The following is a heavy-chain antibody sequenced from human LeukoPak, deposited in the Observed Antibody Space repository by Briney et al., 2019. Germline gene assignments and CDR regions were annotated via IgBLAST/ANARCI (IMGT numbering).Heavy chain of an antibody. V-gene: IGHV3-30*18. CDR2: ISYDGSNE. CDR1: GFTFNNYG. D-gene: IGHD4-23*01. J-gene: IGHJ4*02. Sequence: RGSLRLSCAASGFTFNNYGMHWVRQAPGKGLEWVAVISYDGSNEYYADSVKGRFTISRDNSKNTLYLQMNSLRAEDTAVYYCAKDHYGGNSAPSYWGQGTLVTVSS. CDR3: AKDHYGGNSAPSY.